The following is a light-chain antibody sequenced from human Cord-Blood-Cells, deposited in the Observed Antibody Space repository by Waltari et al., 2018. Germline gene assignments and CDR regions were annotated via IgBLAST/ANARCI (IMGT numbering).Light chain of an antibody. CDR2: DVS. Sequence: QSALTQPASVSGSPGQSITISCTGTSSDVGGYNYVSWYQQHPGKAPKPLIYDVSKRPSGLSNRFSASKSGNTASLTISGLQAEDDANYYCRSYTSNSTFVFGTGTKVTVL. CDR3: RSYTSNSTFV. CDR1: SSDVGGYNY. J-gene: IGLJ1*01. V-gene: IGLV2-14*01.